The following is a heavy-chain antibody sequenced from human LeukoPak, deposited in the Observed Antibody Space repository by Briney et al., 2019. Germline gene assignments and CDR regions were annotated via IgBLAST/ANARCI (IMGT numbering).Heavy chain of an antibody. CDR2: IKQDGSEK. J-gene: IGHJ6*03. V-gene: IGHV3-7*01. D-gene: IGHD3-16*01. Sequence: GGSLRLSCAASGFTLSSYWMSWVRQAPGKGLEWVANIKQDGSEKYYVDSVKGRFTIYRDNAKNSLYLQMNSLRAEDTAVYYCARDGGVNGYYYYYMDVWGKGTTVTVSS. CDR3: ARDGGVNGYYYYYMDV. CDR1: GFTLSSYW.